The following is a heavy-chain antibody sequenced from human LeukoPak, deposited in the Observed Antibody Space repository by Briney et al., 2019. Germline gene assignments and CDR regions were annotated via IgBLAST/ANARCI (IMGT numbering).Heavy chain of an antibody. CDR3: ARDSGERGSRSYLIAY. D-gene: IGHD3-10*01. CDR1: GFSFSFYW. Sequence: GGSLRLSCAASGFSFSFYWMHWVRQAPGKGPVWVSRIKTDGSIADYADSVKGRFTISRDNSKNTLFLQMNSLRAEDTAVYYCARDSGERGSRSYLIAYWGQGTLVTVSS. J-gene: IGHJ4*02. CDR2: IKTDGSIA. V-gene: IGHV3-74*01.